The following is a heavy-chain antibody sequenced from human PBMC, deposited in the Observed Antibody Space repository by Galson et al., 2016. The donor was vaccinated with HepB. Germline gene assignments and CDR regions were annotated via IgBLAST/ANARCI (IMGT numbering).Heavy chain of an antibody. D-gene: IGHD3-10*01. V-gene: IGHV4-4*02. CDR3: AAGGGTAGGVTLDS. J-gene: IGHJ5*01. CDR1: GDSISSGYW. Sequence: SETLSPTCTVSGDSISSGYWWTWIRQAPGEGRDWIGEIFPSGNTNYKSSLAGRTSISMHRSLNQLSLLVTSVTAADTAVYFCAAGGGTAGGVTLDSWGQGTLVTVSS. CDR2: IFPSGNT.